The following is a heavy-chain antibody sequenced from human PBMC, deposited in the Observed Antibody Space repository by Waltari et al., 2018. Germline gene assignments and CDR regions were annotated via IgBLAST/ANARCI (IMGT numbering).Heavy chain of an antibody. J-gene: IGHJ4*02. V-gene: IGHV3-30*01. Sequence: QVQLVESGGGVVQPGKSLRLSCAASVFSFSAYAMHWVRQAPGKWLVWVAVISLDGKKEYYADSGKGRFTISRDNSKSIVYLQMNGLRNEDTALFYCAKRGTYGPALDYWGQGTLVTVSS. CDR1: VFSFSAYA. CDR3: AKRGTYGPALDY. CDR2: ISLDGKKE. D-gene: IGHD3-10*01.